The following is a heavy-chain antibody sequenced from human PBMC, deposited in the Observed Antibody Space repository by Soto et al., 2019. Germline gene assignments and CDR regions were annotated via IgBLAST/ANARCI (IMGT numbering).Heavy chain of an antibody. CDR1: GASISNAY. CDR3: ARDNIVSKGYGMDV. J-gene: IGHJ6*02. CDR2: IHSSGTF. V-gene: IGHV4-4*07. D-gene: IGHD5-12*01. Sequence: SETLSLTCTVSGASISNAYWSWIRQAAGKRLEWIGRIHSSGTFNYNPSLKSRVSISRDTSKNQISLKLSSVTAADTAVYYCARDNIVSKGYGMDVWGQGTTVTAP.